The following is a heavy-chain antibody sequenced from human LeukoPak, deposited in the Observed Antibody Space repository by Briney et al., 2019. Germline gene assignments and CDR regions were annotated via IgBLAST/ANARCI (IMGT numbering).Heavy chain of an antibody. CDR1: GFTVSSNY. D-gene: IGHD4-17*01. V-gene: IGHV3-23*01. CDR2: ISGSGGST. CDR3: AKLTTVTADY. J-gene: IGHJ4*02. Sequence: GGSLRLSCAASGFTVSSNYMSWVRQAPGKGLEWVSAISGSGGSTYYADSVKGRFTISRDNSKNTLYLQMNSLRAEDTAVYYCAKLTTVTADYWGQGTLVTVSS.